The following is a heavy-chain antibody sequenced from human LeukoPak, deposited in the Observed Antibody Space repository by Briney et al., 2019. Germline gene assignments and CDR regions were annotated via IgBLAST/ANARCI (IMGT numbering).Heavy chain of an antibody. D-gene: IGHD2-2*01. J-gene: IGHJ6*02. CDR1: GYTFTGYY. Sequence: ASVKVSCKASGYTFTGYYMHWVRPAPGQGREWMGWINPKRGGPNYAQKFQGRVTMTRDTSISTAYMELSRLRSDDTAVYYCARAPSHCSSTSCYVSLLYYYYYYGMDVWGQGTTVTVSS. V-gene: IGHV1-2*02. CDR3: ARAPSHCSSTSCYVSLLYYYYYYGMDV. CDR2: INPKRGGP.